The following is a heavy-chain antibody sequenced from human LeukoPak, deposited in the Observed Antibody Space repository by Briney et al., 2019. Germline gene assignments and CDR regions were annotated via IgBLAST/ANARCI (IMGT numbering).Heavy chain of an antibody. CDR1: RGSISRSSFY. CDR3: GRLPGGGDFGGTFDY. CDR2: IYYGGST. J-gene: IGHJ4*02. Sequence: PSETLSLTCIVSRGSISRSSFYWGWIRQPPGKGLEWIGSIYYGGSTYYNPSLKSRLTIPVDTSKNQFSLKLTSVTAADTAVDYCGRLPGGGDFGGTFDYWGLGTLVIVSS. V-gene: IGHV4-39*01. D-gene: IGHD4-23*01.